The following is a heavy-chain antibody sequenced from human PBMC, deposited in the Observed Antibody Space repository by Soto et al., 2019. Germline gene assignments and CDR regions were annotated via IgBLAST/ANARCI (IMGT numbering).Heavy chain of an antibody. Sequence: SLRLSCAASGFTFSGSAMHWVRQASGKGLEWVGRIRSKANSYATAYAASVKGRFTISRDDSKNTAYLQMDSLRDEDTAVYHCVPDVVAIAATGYWGQGTLVTVSS. J-gene: IGHJ4*02. V-gene: IGHV3-73*01. CDR3: VPDVVAIAATGY. CDR2: IRSKANSYAT. CDR1: GFTFSGSA. D-gene: IGHD2-15*01.